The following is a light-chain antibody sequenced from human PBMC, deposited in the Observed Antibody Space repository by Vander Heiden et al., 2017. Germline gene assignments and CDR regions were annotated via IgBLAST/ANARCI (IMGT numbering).Light chain of an antibody. Sequence: QSALTQPASVSGSPGQSITITCTGTSSDVGSDNLVSCDRPHPGNAHRLFFYEVSRRPAGVANRFSGSKSGNTASLTISVRQAEDEADYYCFSDAGSSMWVFGGGTKRTVL. CDR1: SSDVGSDNL. CDR3: FSDAGSSMWV. J-gene: IGLJ3*02. V-gene: IGLV2-23*02. CDR2: EVS.